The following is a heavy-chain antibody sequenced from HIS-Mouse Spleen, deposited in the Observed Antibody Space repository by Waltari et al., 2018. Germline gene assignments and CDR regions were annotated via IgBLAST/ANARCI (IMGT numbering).Heavy chain of an antibody. V-gene: IGHV3-48*01. J-gene: IGHJ5*02. Sequence: EVQLVESGGGLVQPGGSLRLSGAAPGFTFSSSCMNWVRQAPGKGLEWVSYISSSSSTIYYADSVKGRFTISRDNAKNSLYLQMNSLRAEDTAVYYCARDLGNWFDPWGQGTLVTVSS. CDR3: ARDLGNWFDP. CDR1: GFTFSSSC. CDR2: ISSSSSTI.